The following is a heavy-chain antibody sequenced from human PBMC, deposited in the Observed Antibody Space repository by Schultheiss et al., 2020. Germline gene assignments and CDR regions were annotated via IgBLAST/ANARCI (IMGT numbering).Heavy chain of an antibody. CDR3: VKGGRVLY. V-gene: IGHV3-23*01. CDR1: GFTFSTYA. CDR2: ISGTGVST. Sequence: GGSLRLSCAASGFTFSTYAMNWVRQAPGKGLECVSSISGTGVSTYYADSVKGRFTISRDNSKNTLYLQMSSLRAEDTAVYYCVKGGRVLYWGQGTLVTVSS. J-gene: IGHJ4*02.